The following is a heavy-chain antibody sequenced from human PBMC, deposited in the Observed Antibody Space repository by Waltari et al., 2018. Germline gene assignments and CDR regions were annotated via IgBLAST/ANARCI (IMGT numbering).Heavy chain of an antibody. CDR2: IYYSGST. Sequence: QLQLHESGPGLVKPSETLSLTCTVSGCPLSSSSYYLGWFRQPPGKGLEWIGSIYYSGSTYYNPSLKSRVTISVDTSKTQFSLKLSSLTAADTAVYYCARLGAAYSFYFDYWGQGTLVTVSS. V-gene: IGHV4-39*07. D-gene: IGHD2-15*01. CDR1: GCPLSSSSYY. J-gene: IGHJ4*02. CDR3: ARLGAAYSFYFDY.